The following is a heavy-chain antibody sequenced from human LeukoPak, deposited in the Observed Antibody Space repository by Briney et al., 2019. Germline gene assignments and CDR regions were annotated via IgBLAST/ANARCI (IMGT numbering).Heavy chain of an antibody. J-gene: IGHJ3*02. Sequence: SETLSLTCTVSGGSISSYYWSWIRQPPGKGLEWIGYIYYSGSTNYNPSLKSRVTISVDTSKNQFSLKLSSVTAADTAVYYCARRILKYYYDSSSLAFDIWGQGTMVTVSS. CDR2: IYYSGST. D-gene: IGHD3-22*01. CDR3: ARRILKYYYDSSSLAFDI. V-gene: IGHV4-59*12. CDR1: GGSISSYY.